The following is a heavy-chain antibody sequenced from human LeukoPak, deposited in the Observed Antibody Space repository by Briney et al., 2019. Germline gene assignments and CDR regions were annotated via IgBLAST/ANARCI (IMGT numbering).Heavy chain of an antibody. D-gene: IGHD6-13*01. CDR2: IIPIFGTA. J-gene: IGHJ4*02. V-gene: IGHV1-69*13. Sequence: SVKVSCKASGGTFSSYAISWVRQAPGQGLEWMGGIIPIFGTANYAQKFQGRVTITADESTSTAYMELSSLRSEDTAVHYCARVRIAAAGTMGYYFDYWGQGTLVTVSS. CDR1: GGTFSSYA. CDR3: ARVRIAAAGTMGYYFDY.